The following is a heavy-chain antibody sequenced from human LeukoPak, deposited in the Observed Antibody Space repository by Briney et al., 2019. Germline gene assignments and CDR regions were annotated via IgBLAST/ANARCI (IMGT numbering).Heavy chain of an antibody. CDR2: ISSSGSTI. CDR3: AKDGGSGSYLYYYYYMDV. J-gene: IGHJ6*03. D-gene: IGHD3-10*01. CDR1: GFTFSSYE. V-gene: IGHV3-48*03. Sequence: GGSLRLSCAASGFTFSSYEMNWVRQAPGKGLEWVSYISSSGSTIYYADSVKGRFAISRDNSKNTLYLQMNSLRAEDTAVYYCAKDGGSGSYLYYYYYMDVWGKGTTVTISS.